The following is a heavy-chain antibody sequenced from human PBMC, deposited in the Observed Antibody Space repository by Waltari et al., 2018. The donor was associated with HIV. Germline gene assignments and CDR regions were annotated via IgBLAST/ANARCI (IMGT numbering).Heavy chain of an antibody. Sequence: QLQLQESGPGLVKPSETLSLTCTVSGGSISSSSDYWGWIRQPPGKGLEWIGTIYYSGSTYYNPSLKSRVTISVDTSKNQFSLKLNSVTAADTAVYYCARLDEEYQLLPYFDLWGRGTLVTVSS. V-gene: IGHV4-39*01. D-gene: IGHD2-2*01. J-gene: IGHJ2*01. CDR3: ARLDEEYQLLPYFDL. CDR1: GGSISSSSDY. CDR2: IYYSGST.